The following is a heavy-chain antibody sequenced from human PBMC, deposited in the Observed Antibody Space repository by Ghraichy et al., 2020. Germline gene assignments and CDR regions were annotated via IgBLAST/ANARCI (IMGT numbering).Heavy chain of an antibody. D-gene: IGHD3-22*01. CDR1: GFTFSSYS. J-gene: IGHJ4*02. Sequence: GGSLRLSCAASGFTFSSYSMNWVRQAPGKGLEWVSSISSSSSTIYYADSVKGRFTISRDNAKNSLYLQMNSLRDEDTAVYYCARGRYYYDSSGYGYWGQGRLVTV. CDR3: ARGRYYYDSSGYGY. CDR2: ISSSSSTI. V-gene: IGHV3-48*02.